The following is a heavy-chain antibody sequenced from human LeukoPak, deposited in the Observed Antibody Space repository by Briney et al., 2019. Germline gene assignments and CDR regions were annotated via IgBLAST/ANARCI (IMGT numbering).Heavy chain of an antibody. Sequence: SGTLSLTCAVSGGSISSGNWWSWVRPPPGKGLEWIGQIYHSGSTNYNPSLKSRVTISVEKSKNQFSLKLSSVTAADTAVYYCARALRGGGARYDWFDPWGQGTLVTVSS. CDR1: GGSISSGNW. V-gene: IGHV4-4*02. J-gene: IGHJ5*02. D-gene: IGHD2-2*01. CDR2: IYHSGST. CDR3: ARALRGGGARYDWFDP.